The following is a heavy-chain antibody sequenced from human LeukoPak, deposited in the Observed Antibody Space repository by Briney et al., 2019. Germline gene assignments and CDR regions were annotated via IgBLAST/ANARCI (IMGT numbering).Heavy chain of an antibody. V-gene: IGHV4-59*08. Sequence: SETLSLTCTVSGGSISNYYWSWLPQPPGKGLECIGYTYYSGTTNYNPSLKSRVIISVDTTKNQFSVKLSSATAADTAVYYCARHGGYSSPYLHWGQGTLVTVSS. CDR1: GGSISNYY. CDR3: ARHGGYSSPYLH. D-gene: IGHD6-13*01. J-gene: IGHJ1*01. CDR2: TYYSGTT.